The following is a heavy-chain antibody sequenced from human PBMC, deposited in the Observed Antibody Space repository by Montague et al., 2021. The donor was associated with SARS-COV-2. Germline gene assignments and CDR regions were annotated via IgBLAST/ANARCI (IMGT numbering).Heavy chain of an antibody. CDR1: DDSITSYY. CDR3: ARGNYLDY. Sequence: SETLSLTCSVSDDSITSYYWSWIRQPPGKGLEWIGYIHYTGNTNYNASLKSRVTISIDTSKNQFSLRLNSVTAADTAVYYCARGNYLDYWGQGTLVIVSS. CDR2: IHYTGNT. V-gene: IGHV4-59*01. J-gene: IGHJ4*02.